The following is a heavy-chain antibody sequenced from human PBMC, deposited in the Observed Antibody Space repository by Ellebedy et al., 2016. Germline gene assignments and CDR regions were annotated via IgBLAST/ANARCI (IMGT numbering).Heavy chain of an antibody. J-gene: IGHJ4*02. CDR3: ASGYYGSGSYYHFDY. Sequence: SETLSLXCTVSGGSISSYYWGWIRQPPGKGLEWIGSIYYSGSTYYNPSLKSRVTISVDTSKNQFSLKLSSVTAADTAVYYCASGYYGSGSYYHFDYWGQGTLVTVSS. CDR2: IYYSGST. V-gene: IGHV4-39*07. D-gene: IGHD3-10*01. CDR1: GGSISSYY.